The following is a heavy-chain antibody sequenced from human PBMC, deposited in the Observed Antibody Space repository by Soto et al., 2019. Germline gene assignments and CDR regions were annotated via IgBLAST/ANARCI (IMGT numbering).Heavy chain of an antibody. CDR3: TTDLLYSTASYYFDY. CDR1: GGSISRGGYY. Sequence: PSETLSLTCTVSGGSISRGGYYWSWIRQHPGKGLEWIGYIYYSGSTYYNPSLKSRITISVDTSKNQFSLKLSSVTAEDTAVYYCTTDLLYSTASYYFDYWGQGTLVTVSS. CDR2: IYYSGST. J-gene: IGHJ4*02. D-gene: IGHD4-4*01. V-gene: IGHV4-31*03.